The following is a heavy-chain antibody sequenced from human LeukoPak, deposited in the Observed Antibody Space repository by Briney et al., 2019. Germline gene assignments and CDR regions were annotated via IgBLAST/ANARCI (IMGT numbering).Heavy chain of an antibody. D-gene: IGHD6-6*01. CDR3: AKVMYSSSSAYYFDY. Sequence: GRSLRLSCAASGFTFSSYAMHWVRQAPGKGLEWVAVISYDGSNKYYADSVKGRFTISRDNSKNTLYLQMNSLRAEDTAVYYCAKVMYSSSSAYYFDYWGQGTLVTVSS. CDR2: ISYDGSNK. J-gene: IGHJ4*02. CDR1: GFTFSSYA. V-gene: IGHV3-30-3*01.